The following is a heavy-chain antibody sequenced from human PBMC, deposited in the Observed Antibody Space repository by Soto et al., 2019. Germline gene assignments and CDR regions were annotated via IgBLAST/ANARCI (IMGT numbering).Heavy chain of an antibody. CDR2: INENSGSL. CDR1: GFTFGDYA. CDR3: ARPHLYCSGGSCYPDHFDY. J-gene: IGHJ4*02. D-gene: IGHD2-15*01. Sequence: PGGSLRLSCAASGFTFGDYAMHWVRQAPGKGLEWISSINENSGSLDYADSVKGRFTISRDNSKNTLYLQMNSLRAEDTAVYYCARPHLYCSGGSCYPDHFDYWGQGTLVTVSS. V-gene: IGHV3-9*01.